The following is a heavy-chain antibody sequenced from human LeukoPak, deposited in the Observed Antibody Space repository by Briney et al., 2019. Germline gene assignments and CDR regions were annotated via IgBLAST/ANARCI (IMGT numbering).Heavy chain of an antibody. CDR3: ARLDYGGNSNDY. D-gene: IGHD4-23*01. J-gene: IGHJ4*02. CDR1: GGSISSSSYY. Sequence: PSETLSLTCTVSGGSISSSSYYWGWIRQPPGKGLEWIGSIYYSGSTYYNPSLKSRVTISVDTSKNQFSLKLSSVTAADTAVYYCARLDYGGNSNDYWGQGTLVTVSS. V-gene: IGHV4-39*01. CDR2: IYYSGST.